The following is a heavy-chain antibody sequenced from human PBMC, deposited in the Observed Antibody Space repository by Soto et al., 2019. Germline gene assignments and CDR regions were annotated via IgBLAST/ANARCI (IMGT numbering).Heavy chain of an antibody. CDR2: ISSNGGST. CDR1: GFTFSSYA. J-gene: IGHJ4*02. V-gene: IGHV3-64D*08. D-gene: IGHD1-26*01. CDR3: AKKSSGSYYVDY. Sequence: GGSLRLSCSASGFTFSSYAMHWVRQAPGKGLEYVSAISSNGGSTYYADSVKGRFTISRDNSKNTLYLQMNSLRAEDTAVYYCAKKSSGSYYVDYWGQGTLVNVSS.